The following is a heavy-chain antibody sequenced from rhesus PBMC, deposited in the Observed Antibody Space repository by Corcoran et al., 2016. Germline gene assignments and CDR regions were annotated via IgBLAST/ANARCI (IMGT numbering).Heavy chain of an antibody. Sequence: QVQLQESGPAVVKPSETLSLTCAVSGGSISSSDWWSWSRQSPGKELEWMGGIDGSGGTPQYTPSLTRRVTISIDTSQNQFSLKLSSVAAADTAVYFCARHGGHYYGSGFLDYWGQGVLVTVSS. J-gene: IGHJ4*01. CDR3: ARHGGHYYGSGFLDY. D-gene: IGHD3-28*01. CDR2: IDGSGGTP. V-gene: IGHV4-93*02. CDR1: GGSISSSDW.